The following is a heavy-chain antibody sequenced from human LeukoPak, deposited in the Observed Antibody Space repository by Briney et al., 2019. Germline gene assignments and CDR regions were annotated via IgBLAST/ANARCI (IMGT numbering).Heavy chain of an antibody. Sequence: SETLSLTCTVSGGSISSYYWSWIRQPPGKGLEWIGYIYYSGSTNYNPSLKSRVTISVDTSKNQFSLKLSSVTAADTAVYYCARIHCSGGSCYLDYWGQGTLVTVSS. CDR2: IYYSGST. CDR1: GGSISSYY. CDR3: ARIHCSGGSCYLDY. J-gene: IGHJ4*02. V-gene: IGHV4-59*08. D-gene: IGHD2-15*01.